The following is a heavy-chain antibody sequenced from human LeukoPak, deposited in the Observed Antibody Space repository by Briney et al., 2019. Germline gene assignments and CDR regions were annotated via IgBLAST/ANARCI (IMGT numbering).Heavy chain of an antibody. V-gene: IGHV4-38-2*02. D-gene: IGHD6-19*01. CDR1: GYSISSGYY. Sequence: PSETLSLTCAVSGYSISSGYYWGWIRQPPGKGLEWIGSIYHSGSSYYNPSLKSRVTISVDTSKNQFSLKLSSVTAADTAVYYCARDLLAVAGTEWYYWGQGTLVTVSS. J-gene: IGHJ4*02. CDR2: IYHSGSS. CDR3: ARDLLAVAGTEWYY.